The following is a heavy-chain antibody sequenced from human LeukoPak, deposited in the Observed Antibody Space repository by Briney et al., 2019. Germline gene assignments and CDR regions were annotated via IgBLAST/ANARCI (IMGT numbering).Heavy chain of an antibody. D-gene: IGHD6-13*01. V-gene: IGHV3-73*01. CDR2: IKSKGYNYAT. CDR1: GFSFSGSD. Sequence: GGSLRLSCAASGFSFSGSDIHWVRQASGKGLEWVGRIKSKGYNYATAYDGSVKGRFTISRDDSKDTAYLQMDSLKTEDTAVCYCMSIIAARLWGQGALVTVSS. J-gene: IGHJ1*01. CDR3: MSIIAARL.